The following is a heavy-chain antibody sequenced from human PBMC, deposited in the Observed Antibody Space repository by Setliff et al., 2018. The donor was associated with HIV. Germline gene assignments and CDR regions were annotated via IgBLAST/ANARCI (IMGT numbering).Heavy chain of an antibody. CDR2: IYYSGST. J-gene: IGHJ4*02. Sequence: PSETLSLTCTVSGGSISSSSYYWGWIRQPPGKGLEWIGSIYYSGSTYYNPSLKSRVTISVDTSKNQFSLKLSSVTAADTAVYYCARLVRGDTRSSFFFDYWGQGTLVTV. CDR3: ARLVRGDTRSSFFFDY. D-gene: IGHD6-6*01. V-gene: IGHV4-39*01. CDR1: GGSISSSSYY.